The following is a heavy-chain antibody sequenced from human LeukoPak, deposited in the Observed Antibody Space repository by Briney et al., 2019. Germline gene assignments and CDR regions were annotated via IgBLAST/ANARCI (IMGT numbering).Heavy chain of an antibody. CDR1: GFTVSSNY. CDR3: ARDPPLGYDFWSGYQGGDY. J-gene: IGHJ4*02. CDR2: IYSGGST. V-gene: IGHV3-66*02. Sequence: GGSQRLSCAASGFTVSSNYISWVRQAPGKGLEWVSVIYSGGSTYYADSVKGRFTISRDNSKNTLYLQMNSLRAEDTAVYYCARDPPLGYDFWSGYQGGDYWAREPWSPSPQ. D-gene: IGHD3-3*01.